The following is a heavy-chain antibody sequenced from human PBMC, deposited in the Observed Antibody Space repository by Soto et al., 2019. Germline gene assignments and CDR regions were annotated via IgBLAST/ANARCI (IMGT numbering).Heavy chain of an antibody. CDR3: ARGSSYLPEDY. CDR2: ISAYNGDT. CDR1: GYTFTNYG. V-gene: IGHV1-18*01. Sequence: QVQLVQSGAEVKKPGASVRVSCKASGYTFTNYGISWVRQAPGQGLEWIGWISAYNGDTIYAQKLQGRVTMTTDTSTSTAYMELRSLRSDDTAMYFCARGSSYLPEDYWGQVTLVTVSS. J-gene: IGHJ4*02.